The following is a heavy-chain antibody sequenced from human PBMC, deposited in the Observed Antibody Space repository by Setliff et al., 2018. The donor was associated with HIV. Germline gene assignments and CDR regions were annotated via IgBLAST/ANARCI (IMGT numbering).Heavy chain of an antibody. V-gene: IGHV4-34*01. CDR3: ARRERYCSGTTCYRYFQH. D-gene: IGHD2-2*01. Sequence: SETLSLTCAVFGGSFSAYYWNWIRQTPGKGLEWIGEINHSGTTNYNPSLNSRVTISVDTSNKRFSLTLRSATAADTALYYCARRERYCSGTTCYRYFQHWGQGTPVTVSS. CDR2: INHSGTT. CDR1: GGSFSAYY. J-gene: IGHJ1*01.